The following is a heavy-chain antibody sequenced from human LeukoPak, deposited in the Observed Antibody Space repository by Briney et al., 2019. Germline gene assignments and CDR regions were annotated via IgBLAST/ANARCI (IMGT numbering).Heavy chain of an antibody. V-gene: IGHV3-23*01. Sequence: GGSLRLSCAASGFSFSTYSFSWVRQAPGKGLEWVSAISGSGGSTYYADSVKGRFTISRDNSKNTLYLQMSSLRAEDTAVYYCTKAQGGTNGLLDNWGQGTLVTVSS. D-gene: IGHD3-16*01. CDR3: TKAQGGTNGLLDN. J-gene: IGHJ4*02. CDR2: ISGSGGST. CDR1: GFSFSTYS.